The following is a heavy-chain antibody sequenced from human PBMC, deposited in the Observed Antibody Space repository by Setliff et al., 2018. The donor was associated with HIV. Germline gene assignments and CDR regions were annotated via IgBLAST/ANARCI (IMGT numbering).Heavy chain of an antibody. Sequence: KTSETLSLTCTVSGGSISSYYWSWIRQPPGKGLEWIGYIYYSGSTNYNPSLKSRVTISVDTSKNQFSLKLSSVTAADTAVYSCARGAELLWFGELHNIPYFDYWGQGTLVTVSS. D-gene: IGHD3-10*01. V-gene: IGHV4-59*01. CDR1: GGSISSYY. J-gene: IGHJ4*02. CDR3: ARGAELLWFGELHNIPYFDY. CDR2: IYYSGST.